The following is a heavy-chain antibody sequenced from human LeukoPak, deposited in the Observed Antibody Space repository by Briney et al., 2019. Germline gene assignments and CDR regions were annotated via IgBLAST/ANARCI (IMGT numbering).Heavy chain of an antibody. CDR1: GGSISSYY. D-gene: IGHD3-22*01. Sequence: SETLSLTCTVSGGSISSYYWSWIRQPPGKGLEWIGYIYYSGSTNYNPSLKSRVTISVDTSKNQFSLKLSSVTAADTAVYYCTRNYDSSGYTTFGYWGRGTLVTVSS. CDR2: IYYSGST. CDR3: TRNYDSSGYTTFGY. V-gene: IGHV4-59*01. J-gene: IGHJ4*02.